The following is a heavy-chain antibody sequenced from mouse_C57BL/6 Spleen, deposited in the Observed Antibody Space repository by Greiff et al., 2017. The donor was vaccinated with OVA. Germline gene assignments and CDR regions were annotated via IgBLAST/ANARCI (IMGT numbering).Heavy chain of an antibody. CDR3: AREFITTVVPNWYFDV. Sequence: QVQLQQPGAELVKPGASVKLSCKASGYTFTSYWMHWVKQRPGRGLEWIGRIDPNSGGTKYNEKFKSKATLTVDKPSSTAYMQLSSLTSEDSAVYYCAREFITTVVPNWYFDVWGTGTTVTVSS. D-gene: IGHD1-1*01. CDR2: IDPNSGGT. CDR1: GYTFTSYW. J-gene: IGHJ1*03. V-gene: IGHV1-72*01.